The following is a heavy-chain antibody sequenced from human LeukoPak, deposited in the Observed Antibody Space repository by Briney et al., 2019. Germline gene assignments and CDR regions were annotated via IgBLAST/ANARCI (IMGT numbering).Heavy chain of an antibody. D-gene: IGHD4-17*01. CDR3: AKAAEATVTTGVDY. CDR2: ISYDGSNK. V-gene: IGHV3-30*04. CDR1: GFTFSSYA. J-gene: IGHJ4*02. Sequence: GGSLRLSCAASGFTFSSYAMHWVRQAPGKGLEWVAVISYDGSNKYYADSVKGRFTISRDNSKNTLYLQMNSLRAEDTAVYYCAKAAEATVTTGVDYWGQGTLVTVSS.